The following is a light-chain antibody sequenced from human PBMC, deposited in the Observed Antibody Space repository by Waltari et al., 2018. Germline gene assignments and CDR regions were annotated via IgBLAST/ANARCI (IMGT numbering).Light chain of an antibody. J-gene: IGKJ2*01. CDR2: KAS. CDR1: QSINRW. Sequence: DIQMTQSPSTLSASVGDSVTITCRASQSINRWLAWYQQKPGKAPNLLIYKASNLETGVPSRFSGSESGIEFTLTISSLQPDDFATYYCQQYNSYPYTFGQGTKLEIK. V-gene: IGKV1-5*03. CDR3: QQYNSYPYT.